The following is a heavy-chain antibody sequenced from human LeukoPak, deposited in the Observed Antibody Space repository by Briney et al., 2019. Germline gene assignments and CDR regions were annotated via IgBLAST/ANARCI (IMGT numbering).Heavy chain of an antibody. CDR1: GHTFSNYY. CDR3: ASNIAEIDAFDI. CDR2: INPSGGST. J-gene: IGHJ3*02. Sequence: GASVKVSCKASGHTFSNYYMHWVRQAPGQGLEWMGIINPSGGSTSYAQKFQGRVTITRNTSISTAYMELSSLRSEDTAVYYCASNIAEIDAFDIWGQGTMVTVSS. V-gene: IGHV1-46*01. D-gene: IGHD5-24*01.